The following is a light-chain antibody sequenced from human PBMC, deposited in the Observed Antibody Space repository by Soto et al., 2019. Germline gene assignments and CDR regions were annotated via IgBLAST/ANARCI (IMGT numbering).Light chain of an antibody. CDR1: SSDVGGYNY. V-gene: IGLV2-14*01. CDR2: EVS. J-gene: IGLJ1*01. Sequence: QSALTQPASVSGSPGQSITISCTGTSSDVGGYNYVSWYQQHPGKAPKLMIYEVSNRPSEVSNRFSGSKSGNTASLTISGLQAEDEADYYCSSYTSSSTLCVFGTGTKVTVL. CDR3: SSYTSSSTLCV.